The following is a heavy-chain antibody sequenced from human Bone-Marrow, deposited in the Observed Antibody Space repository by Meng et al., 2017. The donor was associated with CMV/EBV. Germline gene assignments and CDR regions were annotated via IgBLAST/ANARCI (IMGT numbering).Heavy chain of an antibody. Sequence: ASVKVSCKASGYTFTSYYMHWVRQAPGQGLEWMGIINPSGGSTSYAQKFQGRVTMTRDTSTSTVYMELSSLRSEDTAVYYCATTNRGGSGSYWDNGYYYYGMDVWGQGTTVTSP. CDR3: ATTNRGGSGSYWDNGYYYYGMDV. J-gene: IGHJ6*02. D-gene: IGHD3-10*01. CDR1: GYTFTSYY. V-gene: IGHV1-46*01. CDR2: INPSGGST.